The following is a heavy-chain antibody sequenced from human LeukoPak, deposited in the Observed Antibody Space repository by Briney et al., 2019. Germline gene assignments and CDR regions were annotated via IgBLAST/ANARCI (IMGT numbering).Heavy chain of an antibody. Sequence: PGGSLRLSCAASGFTFSTYWMSWVRQAPGKGLEWVANIKQDGSEEYYVDSVKGRFTISRDNAKNSLFLQMNSLRAEDTALYYCVRDPLYSRSWHDSRGQGTLVTVSS. V-gene: IGHV3-7*01. CDR2: IKQDGSEE. CDR3: VRDPLYSRSWHDS. J-gene: IGHJ5*01. CDR1: GFTFSTYW. D-gene: IGHD6-13*01.